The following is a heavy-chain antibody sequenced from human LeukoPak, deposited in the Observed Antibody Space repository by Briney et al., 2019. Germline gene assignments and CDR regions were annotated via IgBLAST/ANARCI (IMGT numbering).Heavy chain of an antibody. CDR2: INWNGGSA. J-gene: IGHJ4*02. D-gene: IGHD4-11*01. V-gene: IGHV3-20*04. Sequence: GGSLRLSCAASGFTFNDHGMIWVRQVPGKGLEWVSGINWNGGSADYADSVKGRFTISRDNAKNSLYLQMNSLRAEDTALYYCARYDYSNYVGYYDHWGQGTLVTVSS. CDR1: GFTFNDHG. CDR3: ARYDYSNYVGYYDH.